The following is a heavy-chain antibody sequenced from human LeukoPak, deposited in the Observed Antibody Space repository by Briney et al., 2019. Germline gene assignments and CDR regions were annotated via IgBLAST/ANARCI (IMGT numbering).Heavy chain of an antibody. V-gene: IGHV4-39*01. J-gene: IGHJ6*02. Sequence: SETLAITCTVSGGSISSSYYWGWIRQPPGKGLQWIGNIYYSGSTYYNPSLKSRVTISVDTSKNQFSLKLSSVTAADMAVYYCARAVTGYYPLYYYYGMDVWGQGTTVTVSS. CDR2: IYYSGST. CDR1: GGSISSSYY. CDR3: ARAVTGYYPLYYYYGMDV. D-gene: IGHD3-9*01.